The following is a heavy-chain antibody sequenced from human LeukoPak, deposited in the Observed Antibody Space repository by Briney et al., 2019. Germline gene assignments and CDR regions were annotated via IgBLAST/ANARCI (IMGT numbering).Heavy chain of an antibody. Sequence: PGESLKISCKGSGYSFTSYWIGWVPQMPGKGLEWMGIIYPGDSDTRYSPSFQGQVTISADKSISTAYLQWSSLKASDTAMYYCARPHPGIAAAGTLPVDYWGQGTLVTVSS. D-gene: IGHD6-13*01. J-gene: IGHJ4*02. CDR1: GYSFTSYW. V-gene: IGHV5-51*01. CDR2: IYPGDSDT. CDR3: ARPHPGIAAAGTLPVDY.